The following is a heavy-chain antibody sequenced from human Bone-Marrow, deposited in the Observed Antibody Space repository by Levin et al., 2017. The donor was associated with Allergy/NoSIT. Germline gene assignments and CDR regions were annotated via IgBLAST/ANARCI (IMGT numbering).Heavy chain of an antibody. V-gene: IGHV5-51*01. CDR3: ARRRGSGSYYKVDYYYYMDV. J-gene: IGHJ6*03. D-gene: IGHD3-10*01. CDR1: GYSFTSYW. Sequence: GGSLRLSCKGSGYSFTSYWIAWVRQMPGKGLEWMGIIYPGDSDTRYSPSFQGQVTISADKSISTVYLQWSSLKASDTAMYYCARRRGSGSYYKVDYYYYMDVWGKGTTVTVSS. CDR2: IYPGDSDT.